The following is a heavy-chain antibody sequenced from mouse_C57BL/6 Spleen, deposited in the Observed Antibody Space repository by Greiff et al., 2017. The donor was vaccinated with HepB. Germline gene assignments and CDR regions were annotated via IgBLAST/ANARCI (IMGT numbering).Heavy chain of an antibody. CDR1: GYTFTSYW. CDR3: ARRTPFYYDYDGYAMDY. D-gene: IGHD2-4*01. V-gene: IGHV1-61*01. J-gene: IGHJ4*01. Sequence: QVQLQQPGAELVRHGSSVKLSCKASGYTFTSYWMDWVKQRPGQGLEWIGNIYPSDSETHYNQKFKDKATLTVDKSSSTAYMQLSSLTSEDSAVYYCARRTPFYYDYDGYAMDYWGQGTSVTVSS. CDR2: IYPSDSET.